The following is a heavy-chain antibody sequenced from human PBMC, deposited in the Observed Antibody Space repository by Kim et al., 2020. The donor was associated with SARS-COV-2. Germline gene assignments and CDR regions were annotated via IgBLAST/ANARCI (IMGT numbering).Heavy chain of an antibody. CDR2: INTSTGNP. Sequence: ASVKVSCKASGYIFRNYALNWVRQAPGQGLEWMAWINTSTGNPTYGQRFTGRFVLSLDTSMNTAYLQISNLEAEDTAVYYCSRARESTIVPPATVWGQGTLVTVSS. CDR1: GYIFRNYA. V-gene: IGHV7-4-1*02. D-gene: IGHD2-2*01. CDR3: SRARESTIVPPATV. J-gene: IGHJ4*02.